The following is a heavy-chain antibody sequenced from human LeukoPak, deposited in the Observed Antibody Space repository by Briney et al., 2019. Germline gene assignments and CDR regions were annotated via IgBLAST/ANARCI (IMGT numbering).Heavy chain of an antibody. CDR2: INAGNGNT. CDR3: AGLLAVTTDTPDY. V-gene: IGHV1-3*01. D-gene: IGHD4-17*01. J-gene: IGHJ4*02. Sequence: GASVKVSCKASGYTFTGYYMHWVRQAPGQGLEWTGWINAGNGNTKYSQKFQGRVTITRDTSASTAYMELSSLRSEDTAVYYCAGLLAVTTDTPDYWGQGTLVTVSS. CDR1: GYTFTGYY.